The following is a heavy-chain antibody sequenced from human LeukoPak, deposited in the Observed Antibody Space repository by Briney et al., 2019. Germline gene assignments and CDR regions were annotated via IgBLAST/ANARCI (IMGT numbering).Heavy chain of an antibody. CDR1: GFTFSIYA. V-gene: IGHV3-23*01. J-gene: IGHJ4*02. Sequence: GGSLRLSCAASGFTFSIYAMSWVRRAPGKGLEWVSGISGSGGSTYYADSVKGRFTISRDNSKSTLYLQMNSLRAEDTATYYCAARPTSEAVAPSDFWGQGTLVTVSP. CDR3: AARPTSEAVAPSDF. D-gene: IGHD6-19*01. CDR2: ISGSGGST.